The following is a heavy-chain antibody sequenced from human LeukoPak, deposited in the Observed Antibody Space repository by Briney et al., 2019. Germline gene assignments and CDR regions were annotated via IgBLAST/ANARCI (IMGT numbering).Heavy chain of an antibody. CDR1: GGSISSYY. D-gene: IGHD3-10*01. CDR3: ARGGRGPDAFDI. J-gene: IGHJ3*02. V-gene: IGHV4-59*01. Sequence: SETLSLTCTVSGGSISSYYWSWIRQPPGKGLEWIGYIYYSGSTNYNPSLKSRVTISVDTSKSQFSLKLSSVTAADTAVYYCARGGRGPDAFDIWGQGTMVTVSS. CDR2: IYYSGST.